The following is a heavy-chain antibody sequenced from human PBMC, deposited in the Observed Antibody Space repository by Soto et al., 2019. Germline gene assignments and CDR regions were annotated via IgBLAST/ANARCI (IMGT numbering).Heavy chain of an antibody. CDR1: GISLTNSGVG. CDR3: AQMDFDLYGMDV. V-gene: IGHV2-5*02. D-gene: IGHD3-9*01. J-gene: IGHJ6*02. CDR2: IYWDDAK. Sequence: QITLTESGPTLVKPTQTLTLTCTFSGISLTNSGVGVSWIHQPPGKDLEWLAVIYWDDAKHFSPSQKSRLTITKDTSKNQVVLTMTNMDSVDTATYFCAQMDFDLYGMDVWGQGTTVIVSS.